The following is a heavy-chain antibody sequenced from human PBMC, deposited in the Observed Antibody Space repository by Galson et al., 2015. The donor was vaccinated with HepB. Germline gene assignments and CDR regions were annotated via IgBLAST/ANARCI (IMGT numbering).Heavy chain of an antibody. J-gene: IGHJ4*02. CDR1: GFTFSSYA. D-gene: IGHD5-12*01. CDR2: ISGSGGST. V-gene: IGHV3-23*01. CDR3: AKFRSGYDLFDY. Sequence: SLRLSCAASGFTFSSYAMSWVRQAPGKGLEWVSAISGSGGSTYYADSVKGRFTISRDNSKNTLYLQMNSLRTEDTAVYYCAKFRSGYDLFDYWGQGTLVTVSS.